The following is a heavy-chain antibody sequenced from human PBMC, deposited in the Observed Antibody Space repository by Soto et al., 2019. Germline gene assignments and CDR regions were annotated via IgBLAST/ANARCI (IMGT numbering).Heavy chain of an antibody. V-gene: IGHV3-23*01. D-gene: IGHD2-15*01. Sequence: GGSLRLSCAASGFTFNRYAMNWVRQAPGKGLAGVSGSGTGGNTCYGNCVKGSLTISRENSRTRRYLQMKSLRVEDEALYYCVRNSPGTRPFDYWGQGPLVTVSS. CDR3: VRNSPGTRPFDY. CDR2: GSGTGGNT. J-gene: IGHJ4*01. CDR1: GFTFNRYA.